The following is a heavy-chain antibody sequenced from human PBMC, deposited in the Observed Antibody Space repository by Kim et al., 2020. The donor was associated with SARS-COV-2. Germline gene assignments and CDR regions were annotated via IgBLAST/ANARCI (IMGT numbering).Heavy chain of an antibody. CDR2: IYYSGST. CDR3: ASPGLTDYYDSSGYYY. Sequence: SETLSLTCTVSGGSISSSSYYWGWIRQPPGKGLEWIGSIYYSGSTYYNPSLKSRVTISVDTSKNQFSLKLSSVTAADTAVYYCASPGLTDYYDSSGYYY. J-gene: IGHJ6*01. V-gene: IGHV4-39*01. CDR1: GGSISSSSYY. D-gene: IGHD3-22*01.